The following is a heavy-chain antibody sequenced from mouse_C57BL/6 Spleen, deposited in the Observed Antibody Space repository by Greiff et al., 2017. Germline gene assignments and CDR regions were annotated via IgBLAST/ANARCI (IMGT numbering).Heavy chain of an antibody. CDR2: ISDGGSYT. J-gene: IGHJ2*01. Sequence: EVQRVESGGGLVKPGGSLKLSCAASGFTFSSYAMSWVRQTPEKRLEWVATISDGGSYTYYPDNVKGRFTISRDNAKNNLYLQMSHLKSEDTAMYYGARDRATVVEEGYFDYGGQGTTLTVSS. CDR1: GFTFSSYA. V-gene: IGHV5-4*01. D-gene: IGHD1-1*01. CDR3: ARDRATVVEEGYFDY.